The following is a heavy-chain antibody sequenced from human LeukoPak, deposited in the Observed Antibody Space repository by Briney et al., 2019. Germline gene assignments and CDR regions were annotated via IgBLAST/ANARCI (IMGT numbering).Heavy chain of an antibody. CDR1: GFTFSSYA. J-gene: IGHJ4*02. CDR2: ISSNGGST. D-gene: IGHD6-13*01. CDR3: VKVMYSSSWYDGY. V-gene: IGHV3-64D*06. Sequence: GGSLRLSCSASGFTFSSYAMHWVRQAPGKGLEYVSAISSNGGSTYYADSVKGRFTISRDNSKNTLYLQMSSLRAEDTAVYYCVKVMYSSSWYDGYWGQGTLVTVSS.